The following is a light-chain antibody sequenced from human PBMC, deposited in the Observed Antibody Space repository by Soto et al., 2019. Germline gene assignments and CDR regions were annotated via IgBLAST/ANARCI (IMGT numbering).Light chain of an antibody. V-gene: IGKV3-20*01. CDR1: QSVSSNC. Sequence: MGLSQSPGTLSLSPGERAPLSLRASQSVSSNCLAWYQQKPGQAPRLLIYGASSRAPGIPDRFSGGGSGTEFTLTINSLQTEDFGVYYCQQYNGWPQAFGQGTKVDIK. J-gene: IGKJ1*01. CDR2: GAS. CDR3: QQYNGWPQA.